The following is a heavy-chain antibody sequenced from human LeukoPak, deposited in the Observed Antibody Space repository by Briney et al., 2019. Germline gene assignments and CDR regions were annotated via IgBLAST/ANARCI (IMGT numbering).Heavy chain of an antibody. CDR1: GGSISSYY. V-gene: IGHV4-4*07. CDR3: ARDLSYYGSGSYGERLGNWFDP. J-gene: IGHJ5*02. CDR2: IYTSGST. D-gene: IGHD3-10*01. Sequence: SETLSLTCTVSGGSISSYYWSWIRQPAGKGLEWIGRIYTSGSTNYNPSLKSRVTMSVDTSKNQFSPKLSSVTAADTAVYYCARDLSYYGSGSYGERLGNWFDPWGQGTLVTVSS.